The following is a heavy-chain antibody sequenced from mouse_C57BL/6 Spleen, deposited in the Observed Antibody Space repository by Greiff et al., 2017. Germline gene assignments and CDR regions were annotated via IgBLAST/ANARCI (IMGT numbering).Heavy chain of an antibody. V-gene: IGHV14-4*01. J-gene: IGHJ2*01. Sequence: EVKLMESGAELVRPGASVKLSCTASGFNIKDDYMHWVKQRPEQGLEWIGWIDPENGDTEYASKFPGKATITADTSSNTAYLQLSSLTSEDTAVYYCTKGHNYYGSSYGDYFDYWGQGTTRTVSS. CDR3: TKGHNYYGSSYGDYFDY. CDR2: IDPENGDT. CDR1: GFNIKDDY. D-gene: IGHD1-1*01.